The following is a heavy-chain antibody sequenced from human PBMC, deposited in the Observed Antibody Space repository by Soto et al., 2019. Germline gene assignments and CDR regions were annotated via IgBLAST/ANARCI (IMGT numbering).Heavy chain of an antibody. CDR1: GFTFSSYG. V-gene: IGHV3-33*01. CDR3: ARGVDPTYYFDY. CDR2: IWYDGSNK. Sequence: PGGSLRLSXAASGFTFSSYGMHWVRQAPGKGLEWVAVIWYDGSNKYYADSVKGRFTISRDNSKNTLYLQMNSLRAEDTAVYYCARGVDPTYYFDYWGQGTLVTVSS. J-gene: IGHJ4*02. D-gene: IGHD3-16*01.